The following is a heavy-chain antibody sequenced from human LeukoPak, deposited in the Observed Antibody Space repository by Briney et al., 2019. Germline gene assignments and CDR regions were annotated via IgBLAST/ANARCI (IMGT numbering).Heavy chain of an antibody. V-gene: IGHV4-61*02. CDR3: ARSIRDSSGYYYVFFDY. Sequence: PSQTLSLTCTVSGGSISSGSYYWNWIRQPAGKGLEWIGRIYTSGSTYYNPSLKSRVTISVDTSKNQFSLKLSSVTAADTAVYYCARSIRDSSGYYYVFFDYWGQGTLVTVSS. D-gene: IGHD3-22*01. CDR1: GGSISSGSYY. J-gene: IGHJ4*02. CDR2: IYTSGST.